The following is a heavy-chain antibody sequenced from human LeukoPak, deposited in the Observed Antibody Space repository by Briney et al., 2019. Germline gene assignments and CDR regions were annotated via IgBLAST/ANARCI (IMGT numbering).Heavy chain of an antibody. D-gene: IGHD1-7*01. J-gene: IGHJ4*02. V-gene: IGHV3-30*03. CDR3: ARDYWWNYDY. CDR1: GFTFSSYS. Sequence: SGGSLRLSCAASGFTFSSYSMNWVRQAPGKGLEWVAVISKDGSDKYYPGSVRGRFTISRDNSKNTIYLQMDSLRAEDTAIYYCARDYWWNYDYWGQGTLVTVSS. CDR2: ISKDGSDK.